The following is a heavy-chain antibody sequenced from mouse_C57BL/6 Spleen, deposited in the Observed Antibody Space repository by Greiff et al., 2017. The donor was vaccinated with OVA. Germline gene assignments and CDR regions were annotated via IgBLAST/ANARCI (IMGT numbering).Heavy chain of an antibody. CDR3: ARVGTTAMDY. D-gene: IGHD2-3*01. V-gene: IGHV3-6*01. CDR1: GYSITSGYY. Sequence: EVQLQQSGPGLVKPSQSLSLTCSVTGYSITSGYYWNWIRQFPGNKLEWMGYISYDGSNNYNPSLKNRISITRDTSKNQFFLKLNSVTTEDTATYYCARVGTTAMDYWGQGTSVTVSS. J-gene: IGHJ4*01. CDR2: ISYDGSN.